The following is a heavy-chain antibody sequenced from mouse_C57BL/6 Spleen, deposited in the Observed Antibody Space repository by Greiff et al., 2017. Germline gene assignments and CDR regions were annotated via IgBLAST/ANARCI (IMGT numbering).Heavy chain of an antibody. CDR1: GFTFSDYG. CDR2: ISSGSSTI. Sequence: EVKLMESGGGLVKPGGSLKLSCAASGFTFSDYGMHWVRQAPEKGLEWVAYISSGSSTIYYADTVKGRVTISRDNANNTLFLQMTSLRSEDTAMYYCARKLGGYYAMDYWGQGTSVTVSS. V-gene: IGHV5-17*01. J-gene: IGHJ4*01. D-gene: IGHD3-3*01. CDR3: ARKLGGYYAMDY.